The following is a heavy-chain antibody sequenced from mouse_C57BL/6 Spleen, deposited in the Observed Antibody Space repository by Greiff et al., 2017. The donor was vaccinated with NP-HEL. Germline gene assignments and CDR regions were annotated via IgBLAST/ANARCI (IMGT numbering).Heavy chain of an antibody. CDR3: ARWRRQRGFAY. CDR2: IDPSDSYT. CDR1: GYTFTSYW. J-gene: IGHJ3*01. V-gene: IGHV1-50*01. Sequence: QVQLQQPGAELVNPGASVKLSCKASGYTFTSYWMQWVKQRPGQGLEWIGEIDPSDSYTNYNQKFKGKATLTVDTSSSTAYMQLSSLTSEDSAVYYCARWRRQRGFAYWGQGTLVTVSA.